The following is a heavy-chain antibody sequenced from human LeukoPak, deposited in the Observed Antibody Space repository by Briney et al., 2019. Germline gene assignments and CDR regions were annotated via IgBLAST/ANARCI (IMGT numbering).Heavy chain of an antibody. CDR2: MNPNSGNT. D-gene: IGHD6-13*01. Sequence: ASVKVSCKASGYTFTSYDINWVRPATGQGLEWMGWMNPNSGNTGYAQKFQGRVTMTRNTSISTAYMELSSLRSEDTAVYYCATWAPASSSWYERLYYYYGMDVWGQGTTVTVSS. J-gene: IGHJ6*02. CDR3: ATWAPASSSWYERLYYYYGMDV. CDR1: GYTFTSYD. V-gene: IGHV1-8*01.